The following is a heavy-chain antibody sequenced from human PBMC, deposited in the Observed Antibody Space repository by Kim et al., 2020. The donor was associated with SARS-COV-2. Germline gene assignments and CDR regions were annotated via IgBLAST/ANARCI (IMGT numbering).Heavy chain of an antibody. Sequence: SETLSLTCAVYGGSFSGYYWSWIRQPPGKGLEWIGEINHSGSTNYNPSLKSRVTISVDTSKNQFSLKLSSVTAADMAVYYCARGRRVWYCSGGSCYTGWFDPWGQGTLVTVSS. D-gene: IGHD2-15*01. J-gene: IGHJ5*02. V-gene: IGHV4-34*01. CDR2: INHSGST. CDR1: GGSFSGYY. CDR3: ARGRRVWYCSGGSCYTGWFDP.